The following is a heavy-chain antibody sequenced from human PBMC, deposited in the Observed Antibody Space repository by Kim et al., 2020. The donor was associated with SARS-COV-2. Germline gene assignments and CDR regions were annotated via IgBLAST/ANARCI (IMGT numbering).Heavy chain of an antibody. D-gene: IGHD4-17*01. CDR3: ARSPTVTTPPGF. V-gene: IGHV3-21*01. J-gene: IGHJ4*02. CDR1: GFTFSSYN. CDR2: ISSSSSYI. Sequence: GGSLRLSCAASGFTFSSYNMNWVRQAPGKGLEWVSSISSSSSYIYYADSVRGRFTISRDNAKNSLYLQMNSLRAEDTAVYYCARSPTVTTPPGFWGQGTLVTVSS.